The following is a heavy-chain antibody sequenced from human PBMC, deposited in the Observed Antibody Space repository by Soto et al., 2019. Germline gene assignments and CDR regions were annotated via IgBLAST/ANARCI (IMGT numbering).Heavy chain of an antibody. CDR2: RSYDGSDK. CDR3: ARWGTTGGLDV. D-gene: IGHD3-16*01. Sequence: QVQLVESGGGVVQPGTSLRVSCVGSGFTLRIYVIHWVRQAPGKGLEWVALRSYDGSDKYYDNSVRGRFTISRDNSRNTVDLQMDSLRLEDTALYYCARWGTTGGLDVWGQGTLVSVSS. J-gene: IGHJ1*01. CDR1: GFTLRIYV. V-gene: IGHV3-30*19.